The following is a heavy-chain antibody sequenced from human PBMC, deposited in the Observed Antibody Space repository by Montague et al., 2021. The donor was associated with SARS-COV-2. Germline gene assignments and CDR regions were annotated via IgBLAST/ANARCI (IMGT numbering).Heavy chain of an antibody. D-gene: IGHD6-19*01. V-gene: IGHV4-39*01. CDR2: FYYSGST. Sequence: SETLSLTCTVSGGSIGSSSYYWGWIRQPPGKGLEWIGSFYYSGSTYYNPSLKSRVTISADTSKNQFSLKMSSVTAADTAVYYCARHLPGIVVAEPAAADYWGQGTLVTVSS. J-gene: IGHJ4*02. CDR3: ARHLPGIVVAEPAAADY. CDR1: GGSIGSSSYY.